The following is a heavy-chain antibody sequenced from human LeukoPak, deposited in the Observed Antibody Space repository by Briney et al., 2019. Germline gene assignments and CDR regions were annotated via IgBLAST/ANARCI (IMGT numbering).Heavy chain of an antibody. CDR2: IKQDGSEK. J-gene: IGHJ4*02. V-gene: IGHV3-7*01. D-gene: IGHD3-16*01. CDR1: GFTFSSYS. CDR3: ARGGGVHAH. Sequence: GESLRLSCAASGFTFSSYSMNWVRQAPGKGLEWVANIKQDGSEKYYVDSVKGRFTISRDNAKNSLYLQMNSLRAEDTAVYYCARGGGVHAHWGQGTLVTVSS.